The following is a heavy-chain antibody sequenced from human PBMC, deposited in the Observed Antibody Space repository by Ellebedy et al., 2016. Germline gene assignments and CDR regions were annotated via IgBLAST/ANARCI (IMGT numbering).Heavy chain of an antibody. J-gene: IGHJ4*02. D-gene: IGHD6-19*01. Sequence: GESLKISCAASGFTFSSYAMSWVRQAPGKGLEWVSAITTNGGGTYYGDSVKGRFTIPRYNSKNTLYLQMNSLRAEDTAVYYCARAALWQWLAYYFDYWGQGTLVTVSS. CDR2: ITTNGGGT. CDR3: ARAALWQWLAYYFDY. V-gene: IGHV3-23*01. CDR1: GFTFSSYA.